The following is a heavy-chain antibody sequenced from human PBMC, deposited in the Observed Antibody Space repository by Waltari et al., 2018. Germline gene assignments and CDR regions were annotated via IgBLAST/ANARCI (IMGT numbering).Heavy chain of an antibody. J-gene: IGHJ3*02. CDR3: ARGGLYGQQLLESAFEI. CDR2: IIPMFGTA. D-gene: IGHD6-13*01. V-gene: IGHV1-69*05. Sequence: QVQLVQSGAEVKKPGSSVTVSCKASGGSFSTYAITWLRQATGQGLEWMGGIIPMFGTANYAQKFQERVSITTDGSMTTAYMELSSLTSEDTAVYYCARGGLYGQQLLESAFEIWGQGTQVTVSS. CDR1: GGSFSTYA.